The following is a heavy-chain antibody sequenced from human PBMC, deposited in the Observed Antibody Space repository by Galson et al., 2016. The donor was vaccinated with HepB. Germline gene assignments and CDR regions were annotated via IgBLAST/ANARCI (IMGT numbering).Heavy chain of an antibody. Sequence: SLRLSCAASGFTFSSYWMSWVRQAPGKGLEWVANIKQDGSEKYYVDSVKGRFTISRDNAQNSLYLQMNSLRAEDTAVYYCASDIPSRIAAAAIDYWGQGTLVTVSS. CDR3: ASDIPSRIAAAAIDY. V-gene: IGHV3-7*03. CDR2: IKQDGSEK. D-gene: IGHD6-13*01. CDR1: GFTFSSYW. J-gene: IGHJ4*02.